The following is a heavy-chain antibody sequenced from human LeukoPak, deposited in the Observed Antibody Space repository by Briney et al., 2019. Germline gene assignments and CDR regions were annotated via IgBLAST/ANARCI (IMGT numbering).Heavy chain of an antibody. V-gene: IGHV3-48*03. Sequence: PGGSLRLSCAASGFTFSSYEMNCVRQAPGKGLEWVSYISSSGSTIYYADSVKGRFTISRDNAKNSLYLQMNSLRAEDTAVYYCARIAVAGPYFDYWGQGTLVTVSS. J-gene: IGHJ4*02. CDR3: ARIAVAGPYFDY. CDR1: GFTFSSYE. D-gene: IGHD6-19*01. CDR2: ISSSGSTI.